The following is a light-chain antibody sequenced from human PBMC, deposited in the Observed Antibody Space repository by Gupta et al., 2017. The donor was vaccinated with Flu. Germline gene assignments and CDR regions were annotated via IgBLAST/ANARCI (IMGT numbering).Light chain of an antibody. Sequence: DIVMTQSPLSLPVTPGEPASISCRSSQSLLHSNGYNYLDWYLQKPGQSPQLLIYLGSNRSSGVPDRFSGSASGTDFTLKISIVDAEDVGVYYFRQALQTPHTFGHGTKVDIK. J-gene: IGKJ3*01. CDR2: LGS. CDR3: RQALQTPHT. V-gene: IGKV2-28*01. CDR1: QSLLHSNGYNY.